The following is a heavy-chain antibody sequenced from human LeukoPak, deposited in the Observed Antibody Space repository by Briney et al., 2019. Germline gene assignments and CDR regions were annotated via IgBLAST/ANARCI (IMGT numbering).Heavy chain of an antibody. CDR1: GFTFSSYS. CDR2: ISSSSSYI. J-gene: IGHJ4*02. V-gene: IGHV3-21*01. Sequence: TGGSLRLSCAASGFTFSSYSMNWVRRAPGKGLEWVSSISSSSSYIYYADSVKGRFTISRDNAKNSLYLQMSSLRAEDTAVYYCARGGYYGSGARYDYWGQGTLVTVSS. CDR3: ARGGYYGSGARYDY. D-gene: IGHD3-10*01.